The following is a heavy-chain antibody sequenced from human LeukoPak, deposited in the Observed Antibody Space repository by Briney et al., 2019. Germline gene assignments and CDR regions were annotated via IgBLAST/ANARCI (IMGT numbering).Heavy chain of an antibody. CDR2: INPSGGST. CDR1: GYAFTSYY. CDR3: ARGEPPDSSGYYSGLGFDY. V-gene: IGHV1-46*01. D-gene: IGHD3-22*01. Sequence: ASVKVSCKASGYAFTSYYMHWVRQAPGQGLEWMGIINPSGGSTSYAQKFQGRVTMTRDTSTSTVYMELSSLRSEDTAVYYCARGEPPDSSGYYSGLGFDYWGQGTLVTVSS. J-gene: IGHJ4*02.